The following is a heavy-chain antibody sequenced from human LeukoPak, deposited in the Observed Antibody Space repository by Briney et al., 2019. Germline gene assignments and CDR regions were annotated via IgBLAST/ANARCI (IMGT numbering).Heavy chain of an antibody. J-gene: IGHJ6*03. Sequence: GGSLRLSCAASGFTFDDYATHWVRQAPGKGLEWVSGISWNSGTIDYADSVKGRFTISRDNAKNSLYLQMNSLRAEDTAVYYCARDPLTLYNYYMDVWGKGTTVTVSS. CDR3: ARDPLTLYNYYMDV. D-gene: IGHD3-9*01. CDR2: ISWNSGTI. V-gene: IGHV3-9*01. CDR1: GFTFDDYA.